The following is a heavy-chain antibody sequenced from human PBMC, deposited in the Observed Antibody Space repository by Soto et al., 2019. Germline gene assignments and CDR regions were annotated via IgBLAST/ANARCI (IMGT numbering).Heavy chain of an antibody. V-gene: IGHV4-59*08. CDR3: AMEYCSSTSCYRDY. CDR2: IYYSGST. D-gene: IGHD2-2*02. CDR1: GGSISSYY. J-gene: IGHJ4*02. Sequence: TSETLSLTCTVSGGSISSYYWSWIRQPPGKGLEWIGYIYYSGSTNYNPSLKSRVTISVDTSKNQFSLKLSSVTAADTAVYYCAMEYCSSTSCYRDYWGQGTLVTVSS.